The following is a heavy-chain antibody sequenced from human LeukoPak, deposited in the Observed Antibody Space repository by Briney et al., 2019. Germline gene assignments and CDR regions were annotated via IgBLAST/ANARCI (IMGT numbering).Heavy chain of an antibody. CDR1: GFTFSTYR. CDR3: ATDRDNSDWQKRFDS. CDR2: INQDASEI. J-gene: IGHJ4*02. Sequence: GGSLRLSCAASGFTFSTYRMNWYRQAPGKGLEWVGNINQDASEINYVDSVRGRFTISRDNAKYSLHLQMNSLRAEDTAVYYCATDRDNSDWQKRFDSWGQGTLVTVSS. D-gene: IGHD2-21*02. V-gene: IGHV3-7*01.